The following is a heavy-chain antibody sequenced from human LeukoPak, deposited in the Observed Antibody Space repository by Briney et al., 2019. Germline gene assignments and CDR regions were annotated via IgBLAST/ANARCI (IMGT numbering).Heavy chain of an antibody. J-gene: IGHJ4*02. CDR2: ISWNSGSI. Sequence: GGSLRLSCAAYGFTFDDYAMHWVRQAPGKGLEWVSGISWNSGSIGYADSVKGRFTISRDNAKNSLYLQMNSLRAEDTALYYCAKDRGSSPPLYYFDYWGQGTLVTVSS. V-gene: IGHV3-9*01. D-gene: IGHD3-10*01. CDR3: AKDRGSSPPLYYFDY. CDR1: GFTFDDYA.